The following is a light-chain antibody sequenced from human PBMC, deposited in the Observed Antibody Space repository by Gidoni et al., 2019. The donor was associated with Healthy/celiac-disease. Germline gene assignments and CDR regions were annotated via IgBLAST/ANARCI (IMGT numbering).Light chain of an antibody. CDR2: GAS. CDR1: QSVLSNSNNKNY. CDR3: QQYYSTPYT. V-gene: IGKV4-1*01. J-gene: IGKJ2*01. Sequence: DIVLTQSPDSLAVSLCERATINCKSSQSVLSNSNNKNYLAWYQQKPGQPPKLLIYGASTRESGVPDRFSGSESGADFTLTISSLQAEDVAVYYCQQYYSTPYTFGQGTKLEIK.